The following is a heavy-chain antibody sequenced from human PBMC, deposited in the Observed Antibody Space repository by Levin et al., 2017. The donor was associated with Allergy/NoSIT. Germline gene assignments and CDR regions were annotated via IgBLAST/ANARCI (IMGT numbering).Heavy chain of an antibody. CDR2: IYYSGST. CDR3: ARATRSSLIHYFDY. D-gene: IGHD6-13*01. Sequence: LETLSLTCTVSGDSISNYYWSWMRQPPGKGLEWIGSIYYSGSTNYNPSLKSRVTLSVATSKNQFSLRLSSVTAADTAVYYCARATRSSLIHYFDYWGQGTLVTVSS. V-gene: IGHV4-59*01. J-gene: IGHJ4*02. CDR1: GDSISNYY.